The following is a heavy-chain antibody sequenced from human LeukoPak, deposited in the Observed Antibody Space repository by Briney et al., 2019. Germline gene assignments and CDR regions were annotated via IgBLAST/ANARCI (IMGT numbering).Heavy chain of an antibody. Sequence: LSETLSLTCTVSGGSISSYYWSWIRQPAGKGLEWIGRIYTSGSTNYNPSLKSRVTMSVDTSKNQFSLKLSSVTAADTAVYYCAREVYYYDSSGYFDWGQGTLVTVSS. J-gene: IGHJ4*02. D-gene: IGHD3-22*01. CDR2: IYTSGST. CDR3: AREVYYYDSSGYFD. V-gene: IGHV4-4*07. CDR1: GGSISSYY.